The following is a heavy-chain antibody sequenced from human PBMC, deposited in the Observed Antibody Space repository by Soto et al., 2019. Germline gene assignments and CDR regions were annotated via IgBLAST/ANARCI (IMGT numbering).Heavy chain of an antibody. Sequence: GGSLRLSCAASGFTFSSYWMSWVRQAPGKGLEWVANIKQDGSEKYYVDSVKGRFTVSRDNAKNSLYLQMNSLRAEDTAVYYCARADNYPFYYYYYGMDVWGQGTTVTVSS. CDR3: ARADNYPFYYYYYGMDV. J-gene: IGHJ6*02. CDR2: IKQDGSEK. V-gene: IGHV3-7*05. CDR1: GFTFSSYW. D-gene: IGHD4-4*01.